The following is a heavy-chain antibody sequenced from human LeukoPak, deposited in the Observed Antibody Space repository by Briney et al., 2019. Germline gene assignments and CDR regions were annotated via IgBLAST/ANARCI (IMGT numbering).Heavy chain of an antibody. CDR1: GFPFSVYE. J-gene: IGHJ4*02. Sequence: GGSLRLSCAVSGFPFSVYEMIWVRQAPGKGLEWVSYIGSSGSTIYYADSVKGRFSISRDNAKSSLYLQMNSLRVEDTAVYYCALLAVASDFDYWGQGALVTVSS. CDR2: IGSSGSTI. D-gene: IGHD6-19*01. CDR3: ALLAVASDFDY. V-gene: IGHV3-48*03.